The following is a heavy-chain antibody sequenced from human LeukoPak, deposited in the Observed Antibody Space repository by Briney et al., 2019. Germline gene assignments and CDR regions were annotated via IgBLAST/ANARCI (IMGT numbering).Heavy chain of an antibody. J-gene: IGHJ3*02. CDR1: ACSISRYY. CDR2: INYSRTT. Sequence: PSETLSLTSAGYACSISRYYWSWLPPPPGKGLKGFGYINYSRTTNYNLSINSEVTISAATSKVQFSMKLSSVIAADATVYYCAILEAREDDAFDIWGQGTMVTVSS. CDR3: AILEAREDDAFDI. V-gene: IGHV4-59*08. D-gene: IGHD1-26*01.